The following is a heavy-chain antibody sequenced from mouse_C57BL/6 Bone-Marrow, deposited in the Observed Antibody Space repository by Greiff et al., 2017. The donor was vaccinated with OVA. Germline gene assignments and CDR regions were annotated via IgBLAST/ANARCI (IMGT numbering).Heavy chain of an antibody. D-gene: IGHD2-3*01. Sequence: EVQLQQSGPELVKPGASVKIPCKASGYTFTDYNMDWVKQSHGKSLEWIGDINPNNGGTIYNQKFKGKATLTEDKSSSTAYMELRSLTSEDTAVYYCAISDGYYGWYFAVWGTGTTVTVTS. J-gene: IGHJ1*03. CDR1: GYTFTDYN. V-gene: IGHV1-18*01. CDR3: AISDGYYGWYFAV. CDR2: INPNNGGT.